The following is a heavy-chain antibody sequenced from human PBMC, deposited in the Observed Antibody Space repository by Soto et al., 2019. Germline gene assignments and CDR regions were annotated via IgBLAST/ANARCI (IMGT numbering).Heavy chain of an antibody. D-gene: IGHD3-22*01. CDR2: IIPMFGTA. V-gene: IGHV1-69*01. CDR3: ARVGPAHYYDSSGYYSPLDY. CDR1: GDTFSSYA. Sequence: QVQLVQSGAEVKKPGSSVKVSCKASGDTFSSYAINWVRQAPGQGLEWMGGIIPMFGTANYAQKFKGRVRITAGESTSTVYRELSSLRSEDTAVYYCARVGPAHYYDSSGYYSPLDYWGQGTLVTVSS. J-gene: IGHJ4*02.